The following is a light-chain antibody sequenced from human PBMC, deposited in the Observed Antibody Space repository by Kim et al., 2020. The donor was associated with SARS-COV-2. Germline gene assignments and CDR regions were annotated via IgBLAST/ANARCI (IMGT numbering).Light chain of an antibody. Sequence: EIVLTQSPGTLSLSPGKRATLSCRASQSVSSNYFAWYQQKPGQAPRLLVYGASTRPAGIPDRFTGSGSGTDFTLTINRVEPEDFGVYYCQQYGSSPYTFGQGTKLEI. CDR1: QSVSSNY. CDR2: GAS. V-gene: IGKV3-20*01. J-gene: IGKJ2*01. CDR3: QQYGSSPYT.